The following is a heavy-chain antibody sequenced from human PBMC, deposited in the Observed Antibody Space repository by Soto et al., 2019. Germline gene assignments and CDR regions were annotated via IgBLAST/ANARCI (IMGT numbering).Heavy chain of an antibody. V-gene: IGHV3-30*18. D-gene: IGHD3-16*01. CDR3: AKGGYYYYGMDV. Sequence: GGSLRLSCAASGFTFSSYGMHGVRQAPGKGLEWVAVISYDGSNKYYADSVKGRFTISRDNSKNTLYLQMNSLRAEDTAVYYCAKGGYYYYGMDVWGQGTTVTVSS. J-gene: IGHJ6*02. CDR1: GFTFSSYG. CDR2: ISYDGSNK.